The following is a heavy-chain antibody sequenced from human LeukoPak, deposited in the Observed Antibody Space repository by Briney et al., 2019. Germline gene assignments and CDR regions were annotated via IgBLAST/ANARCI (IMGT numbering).Heavy chain of an antibody. CDR2: INPSGGST. CDR1: GYTFTSCY. D-gene: IGHD3-22*01. CDR3: ARDGVPYYDSSGYHFDY. J-gene: IGHJ4*02. V-gene: IGHV1-46*01. Sequence: ASVKVSCKASGYTFTSCYMHWVRQAPGQGLEWMGIINPSGGSTSYAQKFQGRVTMTRDTSTSTVYMELSSLRSEDTAVYYCARDGVPYYDSSGYHFDYWGQGTLVTVSS.